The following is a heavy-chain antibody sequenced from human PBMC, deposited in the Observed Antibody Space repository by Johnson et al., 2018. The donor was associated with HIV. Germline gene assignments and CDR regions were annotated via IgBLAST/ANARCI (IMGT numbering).Heavy chain of an antibody. CDR2: ISYDGSDK. CDR1: GFTFSSYA. V-gene: IGHV3-30*04. D-gene: IGHD6-19*01. J-gene: IGHJ3*02. CDR3: ARGIAVSNWVDI. Sequence: HVQLVESGGGLVRPGGSLRLSCAASGFTFSSYAMHWVRQAPGKGLEWVAVISYDGSDKDYADSVKGRFTISRDNSKNTLYLQMNSLRAEDTAVYYCARGIAVSNWVDIWGQGTMVTVSS.